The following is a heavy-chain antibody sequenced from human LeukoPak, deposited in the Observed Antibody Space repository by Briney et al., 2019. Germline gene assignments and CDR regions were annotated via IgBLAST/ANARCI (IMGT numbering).Heavy chain of an antibody. Sequence: SETLSLTCAVYGGSFSGYYWSWIRQPPGKGLEWIGEINHSGSTNYNPSLKSRVTISVDTSKNQFSLKLSSVTAADTAVYYCARAQYHSSSWYRGPYYYYMDVWGKGTTVTVSS. V-gene: IGHV4-34*01. CDR1: GGSFSGYY. CDR3: ARAQYHSSSWYRGPYYYYMDV. CDR2: INHSGST. J-gene: IGHJ6*03. D-gene: IGHD6-13*01.